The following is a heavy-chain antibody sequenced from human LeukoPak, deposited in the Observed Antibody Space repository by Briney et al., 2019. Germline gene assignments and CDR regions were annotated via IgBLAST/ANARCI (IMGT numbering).Heavy chain of an antibody. Sequence: SQTLSRTCTVSGGSISSGDYYWSWIRQPPGKGLEWIGYIYYSGSTYYNPSLKSRVTISVDTSKNQFSLKLSSVTAADTAVYYCARGLGSSWYPLYYYYGVDVWGKGTTVTVSS. J-gene: IGHJ6*04. CDR2: IYYSGST. D-gene: IGHD6-13*01. CDR3: ARGLGSSWYPLYYYYGVDV. V-gene: IGHV4-30-4*01. CDR1: GGSISSGDYY.